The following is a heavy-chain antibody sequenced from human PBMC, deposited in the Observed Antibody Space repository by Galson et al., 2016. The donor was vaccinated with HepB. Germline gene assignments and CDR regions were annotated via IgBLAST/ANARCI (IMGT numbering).Heavy chain of an antibody. V-gene: IGHV3-23*01. J-gene: IGHJ4*02. CDR2: ISGSGGST. Sequence: SLRLSCAASGFTFSSYAMRWVRQAPGKGLEWVSAISGSGGSTYSAGSVKGRFTISRDNSKNTLYLQMNRLRAEDTAVYYCSKGAEQWLVPGYFDYWGQGTLVTVSS. CDR3: SKGAEQWLVPGYFDY. CDR1: GFTFSSYA. D-gene: IGHD6-19*01.